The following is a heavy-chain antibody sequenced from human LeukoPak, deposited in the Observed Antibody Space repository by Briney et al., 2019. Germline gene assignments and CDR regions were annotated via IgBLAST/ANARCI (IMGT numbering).Heavy chain of an antibody. Sequence: ASVKVSCKASGCTFTGYYMHWVRQAPGQGLEWMGWINPNSGGTNYAQKFQGWVTMTRDTSVTTAHMELRRLTSDDTAVYYCARTYYYDSSGANDAFDIWGQGTMVTVSS. CDR3: ARTYYYDSSGANDAFDI. V-gene: IGHV1-2*04. J-gene: IGHJ3*02. D-gene: IGHD3-22*01. CDR2: INPNSGGT. CDR1: GCTFTGYY.